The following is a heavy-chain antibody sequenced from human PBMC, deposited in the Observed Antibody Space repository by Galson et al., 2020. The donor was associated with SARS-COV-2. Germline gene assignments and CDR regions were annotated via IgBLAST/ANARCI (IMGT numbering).Heavy chain of an antibody. J-gene: IGHJ4*02. D-gene: IGHD6-19*01. V-gene: IGHV3-33*01. Sequence: GGSLRLSCAPSGFTFSDHAIHWVRQAPGKGLEWVAQIFFDGSDKYYEDSVKGRFTISRDSSKNMVYLQMNNLKVDDTVVYYCARDGQLSSGWAFDYWGQGTLVTVSS. CDR3: ARDGQLSSGWAFDY. CDR2: IFFDGSDK. CDR1: GFTFSDHA.